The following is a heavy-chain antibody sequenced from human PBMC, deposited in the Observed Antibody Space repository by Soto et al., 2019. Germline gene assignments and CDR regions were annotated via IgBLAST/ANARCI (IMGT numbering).Heavy chain of an antibody. D-gene: IGHD2-8*01. J-gene: IGHJ3*02. CDR3: ARRGYYAISAFDI. Sequence: QLQLQESGPGLVKPSETLSLTCTVSGGSISSSSYYWGWIRQPPGKGQEWIGSIYYSGSTYYNPSLKSRVTISVDTSKNQFSLKLSSVTAADTTVYYCARRGYYAISAFDIWGQGTMVTVSS. CDR2: IYYSGST. CDR1: GGSISSSSYY. V-gene: IGHV4-39*01.